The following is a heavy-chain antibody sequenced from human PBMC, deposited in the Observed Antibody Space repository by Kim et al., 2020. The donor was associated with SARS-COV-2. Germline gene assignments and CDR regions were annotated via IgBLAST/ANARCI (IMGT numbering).Heavy chain of an antibody. V-gene: IGHV1-69*01. CDR3: ARRYCSSTSCYFYFDY. Sequence: KFQGRVTITADESTSTAYMELSSLRSEDTAVYYCARRYCSSTSCYFYFDYWGQGTLVTVSS. D-gene: IGHD2-2*01. J-gene: IGHJ4*02.